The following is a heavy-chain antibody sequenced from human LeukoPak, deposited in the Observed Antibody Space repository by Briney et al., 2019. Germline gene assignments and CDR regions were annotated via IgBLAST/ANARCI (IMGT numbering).Heavy chain of an antibody. CDR1: GFTFDDYA. J-gene: IGHJ4*02. CDR3: AKDKAVAGINYFDY. D-gene: IGHD6-19*01. V-gene: IGHV3-9*01. CDR2: INWNSGSI. Sequence: GGSLRLSCAASGFTFDDYAMHWVRQAPGKGLEWVSGINWNSGSIGYADSVKGRFTISRDSAKNSLYLQMNSLRAEDTALYYCAKDKAVAGINYFDYWGQGTLVTVSS.